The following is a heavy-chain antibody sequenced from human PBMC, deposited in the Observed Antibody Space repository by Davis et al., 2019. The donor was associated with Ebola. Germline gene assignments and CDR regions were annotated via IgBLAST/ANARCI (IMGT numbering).Heavy chain of an antibody. J-gene: IGHJ4*02. CDR3: ATTPQYSSGQNKPFDY. Sequence: PGGSLRLSCAASGFTFSSYAMSWVRQAPGKGLEWVSAISGSGGSTYYADPVKGRFTISRDNSKNTLYLQMNSLRAEDTAVYYCATTPQYSSGQNKPFDYWGQGTLVTVSS. CDR2: ISGSGGST. V-gene: IGHV3-23*01. CDR1: GFTFSSYA. D-gene: IGHD6-19*01.